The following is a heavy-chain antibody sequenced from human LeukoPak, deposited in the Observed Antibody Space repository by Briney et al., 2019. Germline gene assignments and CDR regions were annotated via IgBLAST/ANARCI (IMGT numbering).Heavy chain of an antibody. V-gene: IGHV5-51*01. Sequence: GESLKISCQGSGYNFNIQWIGWVRQLPGRGLGWMGTIYPADSDTRYSPSFQGQVTISADKSISTAYLQWSSLKASDTAMYFCARQLAMDKGAFDIWGQGTLVTVSS. CDR2: IYPADSDT. J-gene: IGHJ3*02. CDR3: ARQLAMDKGAFDI. D-gene: IGHD5-18*01. CDR1: GYNFNIQW.